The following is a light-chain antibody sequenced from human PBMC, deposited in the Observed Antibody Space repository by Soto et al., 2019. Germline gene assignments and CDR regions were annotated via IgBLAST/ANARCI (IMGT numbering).Light chain of an antibody. CDR3: SSHAGNINFDV. Sequence: QSALTQPPSASGSPGQSVTISCAGTSSDIGTYNYVSWYQHHPGKSPKLIIYEVTKRPSGVPDRFSGSKSGNTASLTVSGLQAEDEADYYCSSHAGNINFDVFGGGTKLTVL. V-gene: IGLV2-8*01. CDR2: EVT. J-gene: IGLJ2*01. CDR1: SSDIGTYNY.